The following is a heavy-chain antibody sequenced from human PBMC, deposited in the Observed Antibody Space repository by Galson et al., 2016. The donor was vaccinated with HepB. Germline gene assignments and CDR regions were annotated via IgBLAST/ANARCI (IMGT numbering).Heavy chain of an antibody. V-gene: IGHV4-34*01. Sequence: SETLSLTCGVFGESFSDYYWAWIRQPPGKGLEWIGEIDHNGASIRNPSLKSRVTISADTSKNQLSLRMTSVTAADTAVYYCARPVGRGAYAYWGQGTLVTVSS. D-gene: IGHD1-26*01. CDR1: GESFSDYY. CDR2: IDHNGAS. CDR3: ARPVGRGAYAY. J-gene: IGHJ4*02.